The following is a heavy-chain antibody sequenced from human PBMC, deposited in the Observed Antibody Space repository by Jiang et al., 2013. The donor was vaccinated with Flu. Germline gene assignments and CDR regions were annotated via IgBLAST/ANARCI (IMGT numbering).Heavy chain of an antibody. V-gene: IGHV2-5*02. Sequence: TLTLTCTFSGFSLSTSGVGVGWIRQPPGKALEWLALIYWDDDKRYSPSLKSRLTITKDTSKNQVVLTMTNMDPVDTATYYCAQGIRFLEWLPTFDYWGQGTLVTVSS. CDR1: GFSLSTSGVG. J-gene: IGHJ4*02. CDR3: AQGIRFLEWLPTFDY. D-gene: IGHD3-3*01. CDR2: IYWDDDK.